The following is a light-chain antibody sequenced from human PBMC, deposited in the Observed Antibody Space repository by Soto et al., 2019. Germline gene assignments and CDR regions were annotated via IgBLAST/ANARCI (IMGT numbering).Light chain of an antibody. CDR3: QQYGSSPEA. V-gene: IGKV3-20*01. CDR2: GAS. CDR1: QSVSSSY. J-gene: IGKJ5*01. Sequence: EIVLTQSPGTLSLSPGERATLSCRASQSVSSSYLAWYQQKPGQAPRLLIYGASSRATGIPDRFSGSGSGTDFTLTISRLEPEDFAVYYCQQYGSSPEAFAQGTRREIK.